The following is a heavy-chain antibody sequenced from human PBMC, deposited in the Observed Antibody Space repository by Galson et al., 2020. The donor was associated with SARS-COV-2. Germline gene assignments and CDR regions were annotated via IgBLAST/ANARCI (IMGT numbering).Heavy chain of an antibody. CDR1: GFTFSNAW. CDR2: IKSNTAGGTT. CDR3: TTDQFDYVWGSYQHDAFDI. J-gene: IGHJ3*02. V-gene: IGHV3-15*01. Sequence: TGGSLRLSCAASGFTFSNAWMSWVRQAPGKGLEWVGRIKSNTAGGTTDYSAPVKGRFTISRDDSKNTLYLQMNSLKTEDTAVYYCTTDQFDYVWGSYQHDAFDIWGQGTMVTVSS. D-gene: IGHD3-16*02.